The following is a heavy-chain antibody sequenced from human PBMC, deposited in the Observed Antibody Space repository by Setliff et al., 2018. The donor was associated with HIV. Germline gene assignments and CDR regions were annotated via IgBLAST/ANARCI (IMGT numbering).Heavy chain of an antibody. CDR3: ARCAHDSGTGY. CDR2: MNPNRGNT. CDR1: GYTFTSYD. D-gene: IGHD3-10*01. J-gene: IGHJ4*02. Sequence: ASVKVSCKASGYTFTSYDMNWVRQATGQGLGWRGWMNPNRGNTGYAQKFQGRVTKTRNTSISTAYMELSRLRSEDTAFYYCARCAHDSGTGYWGQGTRVTVSS. V-gene: IGHV1-8*02.